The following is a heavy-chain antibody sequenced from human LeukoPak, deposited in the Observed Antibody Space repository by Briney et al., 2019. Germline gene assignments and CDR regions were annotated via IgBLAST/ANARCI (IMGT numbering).Heavy chain of an antibody. CDR2: INAGNGNT. Sequence: GASVKVSCKASGYTFTSYAMHWVRQAPGQRLEWMGWINAGNGNTKYSQKFQGRVTITRDTSASTAYMELSSLRSEDTAVYYCAKGTTRTASHPFDYWGQGTLVTVSS. V-gene: IGHV1-3*01. CDR3: AKGTTRTASHPFDY. CDR1: GYTFTSYA. D-gene: IGHD5-18*01. J-gene: IGHJ4*02.